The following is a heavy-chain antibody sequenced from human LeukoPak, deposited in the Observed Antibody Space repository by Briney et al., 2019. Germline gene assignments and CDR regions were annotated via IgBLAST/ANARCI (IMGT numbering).Heavy chain of an antibody. Sequence: SETLSLTCTVSGGSISSYYWSWIRQPAGKGLEWIGRIYTSGSTNYNPSLKSRVTMSVDTSKNQFSLKLSSVTAADTAVYYCARGYVDVVVVAANWFDPWGQGTLVTVSS. CDR2: IYTSGST. D-gene: IGHD2-15*01. J-gene: IGHJ5*02. V-gene: IGHV4-4*07. CDR1: GGSISSYY. CDR3: ARGYVDVVVVAANWFDP.